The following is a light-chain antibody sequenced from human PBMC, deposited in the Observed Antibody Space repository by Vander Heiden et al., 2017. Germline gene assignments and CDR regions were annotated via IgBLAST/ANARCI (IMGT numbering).Light chain of an antibody. J-gene: IGKJ1*01. CDR2: GTS. CDR1: QSVSIN. V-gene: IGKV3-15*01. Sequence: ELVMTQSPVTLSVSTGEGATLSCRASQSVSINLAWYQQKPGQAPRLLIYGTSARATGIPARFSGSGSGTEFTLTISSLLSEDFAIYYCQQYYNWPWTFGHGTKVEIK. CDR3: QQYYNWPWT.